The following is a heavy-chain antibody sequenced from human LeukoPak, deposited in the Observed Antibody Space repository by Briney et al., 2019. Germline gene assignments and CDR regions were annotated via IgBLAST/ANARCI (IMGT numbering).Heavy chain of an antibody. J-gene: IGHJ5*02. D-gene: IGHD2-2*01. CDR2: IYYSGST. Sequence: SETLSLTCTVSGGSISSYYWSWIRQPPGKGLEWIGYIYYSGSTNCNPSLKSRVTISVDTSKNQFSLKLSSVTAADTAVYYCARVSRNNWFDPWGQGTLVTVSS. CDR1: GGSISSYY. V-gene: IGHV4-59*01. CDR3: ARVSRNNWFDP.